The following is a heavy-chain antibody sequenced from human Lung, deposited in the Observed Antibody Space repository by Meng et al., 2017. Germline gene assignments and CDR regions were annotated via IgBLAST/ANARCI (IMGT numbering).Heavy chain of an antibody. CDR3: ARDEDISAAGKLFGDY. D-gene: IGHD6-13*01. J-gene: IGHJ4*02. CDR1: GYNFPDYG. Sequence: QVQVGQAWAEVKTAWASVKRSCKPSGYNFPDYGLHWVRRAPGQGLEWMGRIDPKSGDTHYAQRFPGRVTMTGDTSISTAYMELSGLRSDDTAMYYCARDEDISAAGKLFGDYWGQGTLVTVSS. CDR2: IDPKSGDT. V-gene: IGHV1-2*06.